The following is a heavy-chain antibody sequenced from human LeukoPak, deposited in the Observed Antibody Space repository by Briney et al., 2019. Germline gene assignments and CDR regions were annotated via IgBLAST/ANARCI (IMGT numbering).Heavy chain of an antibody. Sequence: GESLMISCKGSGYSFTSYWIGWVRQMPGKGLEWMGIIYPGDSDTRYSPSFQGQVTISADKPISTAYLQWSSLKASDTAMYYCARHSFPTTVTTIDYFDYWGQGTLVTVSS. CDR2: IYPGDSDT. D-gene: IGHD4-17*01. CDR3: ARHSFPTTVTTIDYFDY. J-gene: IGHJ4*02. CDR1: GYSFTSYW. V-gene: IGHV5-51*01.